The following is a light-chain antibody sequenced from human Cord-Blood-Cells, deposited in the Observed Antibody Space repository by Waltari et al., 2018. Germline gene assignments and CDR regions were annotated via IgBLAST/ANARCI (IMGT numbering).Light chain of an antibody. Sequence: DIQMTKSQSYLSASVGDRVTITCRASQSISSYLNWYQQKPGKAPKRLIYAASSLQSGVPSRFSGSGSGTEFTLTISSLQPEDFATYYGQQSYSTPLTFGGGTKVEIK. CDR3: QQSYSTPLT. V-gene: IGKV1-39*01. J-gene: IGKJ4*01. CDR1: QSISSY. CDR2: AAS.